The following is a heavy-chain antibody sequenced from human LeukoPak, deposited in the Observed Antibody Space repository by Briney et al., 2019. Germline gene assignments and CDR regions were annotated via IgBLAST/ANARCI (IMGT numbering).Heavy chain of an antibody. V-gene: IGHV4-34*01. J-gene: IGHJ6*02. D-gene: IGHD3-3*01. CDR1: GGSFSGYY. Sequence: SETLSLTCAVYGGSFSGYYWSWIRQPPGKGLEWIGEINHSGSTNCNPSLKSRVTISVDTSKNQFSLKLSSVTAADTAVYYCARSAKDFWSGYSENYYYYGMDVWGQGTTVTVSS. CDR2: INHSGST. CDR3: ARSAKDFWSGYSENYYYYGMDV.